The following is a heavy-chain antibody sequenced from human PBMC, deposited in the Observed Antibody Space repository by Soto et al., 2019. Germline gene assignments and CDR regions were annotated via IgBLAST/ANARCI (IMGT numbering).Heavy chain of an antibody. Sequence: QVQLQESGPGLVKPSDTLSLTCAVSGYSISSSNWWGWIRQPPGKGREWIGYSYYSGTTYYNPSLKSRVTMSVDTSKNQFSLKLTSVTAVDTAVYYCARREIQGPIDYWGQGTLVTVSS. CDR2: SYYSGTT. J-gene: IGHJ4*02. CDR3: ARREIQGPIDY. CDR1: GYSISSSNW. D-gene: IGHD1-26*01. V-gene: IGHV4-28*01.